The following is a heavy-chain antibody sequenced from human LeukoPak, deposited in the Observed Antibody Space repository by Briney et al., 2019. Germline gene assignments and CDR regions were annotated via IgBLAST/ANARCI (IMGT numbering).Heavy chain of an antibody. CDR2: ISYDGSNK. CDR3: ARDGTEYYDFWSGYYTSPSFDY. D-gene: IGHD3-3*01. J-gene: IGHJ4*02. CDR1: GFTFSSYA. V-gene: IGHV3-30-3*01. Sequence: GGSLRLSCAASGFTFSSYAMHWVRQAPGKGLEWVAVISYDGSNKYYADSVKGRFTISRDNAKNSLYLQMNSLRDEDTAVYYCARDGTEYYDFWSGYYTSPSFDYWGQGTLVTVSS.